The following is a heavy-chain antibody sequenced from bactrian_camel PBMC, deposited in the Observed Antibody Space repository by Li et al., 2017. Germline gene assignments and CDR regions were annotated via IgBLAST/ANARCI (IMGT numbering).Heavy chain of an antibody. J-gene: IGHJ6*01. D-gene: IGHD6*01. CDR3: AVDLPVRYCRSADLTYWSTDFGY. CDR2: IYTGGGST. CDR1: GFTFSNHN. Sequence: QLVESGGGLVQPGGSLRLSCAASGFTFSNHNMSWVRQAPGKGLEWVSSIYTGGGSTYYADSVKGRFTISKDENKNTLYLQMNSLKSEDTAMYYCAVDLPVRYCRSADLTYWSTDFGYWGQGTQVTVS. V-gene: IGHV3S20*01.